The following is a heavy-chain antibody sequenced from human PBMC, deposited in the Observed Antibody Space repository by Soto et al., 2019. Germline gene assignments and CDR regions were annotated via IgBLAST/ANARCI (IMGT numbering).Heavy chain of an antibody. CDR3: ARGLTYGDYETNYYYYYYMDV. D-gene: IGHD4-17*01. V-gene: IGHV1-8*01. CDR2: MNPNSGNT. CDR1: GYTFTSYD. Sequence: ASVKVSCKASGYTFTSYDINWVRQATGQGLEWMGWMNPNSGNTGYAQKFQGRVTMTRNTSISTAYMELSSLRSEDTAVYYCARGLTYGDYETNYYYYYYMDVWGKGTTVTVSS. J-gene: IGHJ6*03.